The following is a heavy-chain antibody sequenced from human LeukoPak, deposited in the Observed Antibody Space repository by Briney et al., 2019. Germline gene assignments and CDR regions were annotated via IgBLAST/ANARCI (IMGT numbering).Heavy chain of an antibody. Sequence: SETLSLTCAVSGGSFSGYYWNWIRQSPGKGLEWIGEINHSGSTHYNPSLKSRVTISVDTSKNQFSLKLSSVTAADTAVYYCARAECSSTSCYHWYFDLWGRGTLVTVSS. CDR3: ARAECSSTSCYHWYFDL. V-gene: IGHV4-34*01. CDR2: INHSGST. D-gene: IGHD2-2*01. J-gene: IGHJ2*01. CDR1: GGSFSGYY.